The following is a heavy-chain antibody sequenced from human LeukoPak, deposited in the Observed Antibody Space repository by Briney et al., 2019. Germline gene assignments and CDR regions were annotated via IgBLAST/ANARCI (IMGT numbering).Heavy chain of an antibody. Sequence: PGGSLRLSCAASGFTFSSHSMNWVRQAPGKGLEWVSYISSSSSYIYYADSVKGRFTISRDNAKNSLYLQMNSLRAEDTAVYYCARVIAADFDYWGQGTLVTVSS. CDR2: ISSSSSYI. CDR3: ARVIAADFDY. V-gene: IGHV3-21*05. J-gene: IGHJ4*02. CDR1: GFTFSSHS. D-gene: IGHD6-13*01.